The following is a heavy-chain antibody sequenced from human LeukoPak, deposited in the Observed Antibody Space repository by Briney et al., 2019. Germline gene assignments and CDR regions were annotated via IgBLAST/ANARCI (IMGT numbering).Heavy chain of an antibody. CDR3: ARIYVVVTASRLGGAFDI. CDR1: GFTFINHA. D-gene: IGHD2-21*02. J-gene: IGHJ3*02. V-gene: IGHV3-23*01. CDR2: VSGNGAFT. Sequence: GGSLRLSCAASGFTFINHAMTWVRQAPGKGLEWVSGVSGNGAFTHYADSVKGRFTISRDNSKNTLYLQMDSLTADDTATYYCARIYVVVTASRLGGAFDIWGQGTMVTVSS.